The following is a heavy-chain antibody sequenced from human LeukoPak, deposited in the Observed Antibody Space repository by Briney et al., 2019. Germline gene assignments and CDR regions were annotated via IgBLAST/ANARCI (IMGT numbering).Heavy chain of an antibody. V-gene: IGHV3-30*02. CDR3: AKDLSRSSYYYGSGSYNWFDP. CDR1: GFTFSTYP. J-gene: IGHJ5*02. CDR2: IRYDGSNK. D-gene: IGHD3-10*01. Sequence: GGSLRLSCAASGFTFSTYPMHWVRQAPGKGLEWVAFIRYDGSNKYYVDSVKGRFTISRDNSKNTLYLQMNSLRAEDTAVYYCAKDLSRSSYYYGSGSYNWFDPWGQGTLVTVSS.